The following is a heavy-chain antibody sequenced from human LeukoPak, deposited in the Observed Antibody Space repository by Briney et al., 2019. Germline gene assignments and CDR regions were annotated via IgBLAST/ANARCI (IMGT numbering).Heavy chain of an antibody. D-gene: IGHD5-18*01. CDR3: ARGYSSRGYSYGYFDY. J-gene: IGHJ4*02. CDR1: GYTFTSYY. Sequence: ASVKVSCKASGYTFTSYYMHWVRQAPGQGLEWMGIINPSGGSTSYAQKFQGRVTMTRDTFTSTVYMELSSLRSEDTAVYYCARGYSSRGYSYGYFDYWGQGTLVTVSS. V-gene: IGHV1-46*01. CDR2: INPSGGST.